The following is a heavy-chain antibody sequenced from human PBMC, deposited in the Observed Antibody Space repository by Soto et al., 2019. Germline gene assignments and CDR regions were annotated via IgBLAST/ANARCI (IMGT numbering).Heavy chain of an antibody. CDR1: GFTFRTYA. CDR2: ISGTGGGT. Sequence: LRLSCAASGFTFRTYAMNWVRQAPGKGLEWVSGISGTGGGTYYAGSVKGRFTISRDNSKNTLYLQMNSLRAEDTAVYYCAKDRTVYYDFWSGPPSLDVWGQGTTVTVSS. V-gene: IGHV3-23*01. D-gene: IGHD3-3*01. CDR3: AKDRTVYYDFWSGPPSLDV. J-gene: IGHJ6*02.